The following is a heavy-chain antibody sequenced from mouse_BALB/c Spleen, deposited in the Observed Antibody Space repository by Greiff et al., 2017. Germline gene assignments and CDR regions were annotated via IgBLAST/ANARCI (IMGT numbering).Heavy chain of an antibody. CDR3: AGDYYGSPWFAY. Sequence: EVQLQQSGAELVKPGASVKLSCTASGFNIKDTYMHWVKQRPEQGLEWIGRIDPANGNTKYDPKFQGKATITADTSSNTAYLQLSSLTSEDTAVYYCAGDYYGSPWFAYWGQGTLVTVSA. J-gene: IGHJ3*01. CDR1: GFNIKDTY. D-gene: IGHD1-1*01. CDR2: IDPANGNT. V-gene: IGHV14-3*02.